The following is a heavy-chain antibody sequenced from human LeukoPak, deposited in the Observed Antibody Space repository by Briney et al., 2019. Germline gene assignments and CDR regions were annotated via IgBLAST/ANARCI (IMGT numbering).Heavy chain of an antibody. CDR1: GGPITSYY. D-gene: IGHD5-24*01. J-gene: IGHJ4*02. V-gene: IGHV4-59*01. CDR2: IYHSGST. Sequence: PSETLSLTCTVSGGPITSYYWSWIRQPPGKGLEWIGDIYHSGSTNYNPSLKSRVTISVDTSKNQCSLNLNSVTAADTAVYYCARSLYRWLLLEYWGQGTLVTVSS. CDR3: ARSLYRWLLLEY.